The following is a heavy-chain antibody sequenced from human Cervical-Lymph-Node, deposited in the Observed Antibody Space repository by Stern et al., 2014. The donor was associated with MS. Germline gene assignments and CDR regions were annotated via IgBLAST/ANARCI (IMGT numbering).Heavy chain of an antibody. Sequence: VQLVESGGGVVQPGRSLRLSCAASGFTFSSYGMHWVRQGPGQGLEWVAVISYDGSNKYYADSVQGRFTISRDNSKNPLYLQMNSLGAEDTVVYYCARRLGYCSGGSCRHYYYGMDVWGQGTTVTVSS. CDR2: ISYDGSNK. V-gene: IGHV3-30*03. CDR1: GFTFSSYG. J-gene: IGHJ6*02. D-gene: IGHD2-15*01. CDR3: ARRLGYCSGGSCRHYYYGMDV.